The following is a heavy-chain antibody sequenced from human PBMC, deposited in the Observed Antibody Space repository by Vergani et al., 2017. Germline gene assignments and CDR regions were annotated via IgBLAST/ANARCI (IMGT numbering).Heavy chain of an antibody. CDR2: IYHSGST. J-gene: IGHJ5*02. Sequence: QLQLQESGSGLVKPSQTLSLTCAVSGGSISSGGYSWSWIRQPPGKGLEWIGYIYHSGSTYYNPSLKSRVTISVDRSKNQFSLKLSSVTAADTAVYYCARSPASVRGVIIGGNWFDPRGQGTLVTVSS. CDR3: ARSPASVRGVIIGGNWFDP. V-gene: IGHV4-30-2*01. CDR1: GGSISSGGYS. D-gene: IGHD3-10*01.